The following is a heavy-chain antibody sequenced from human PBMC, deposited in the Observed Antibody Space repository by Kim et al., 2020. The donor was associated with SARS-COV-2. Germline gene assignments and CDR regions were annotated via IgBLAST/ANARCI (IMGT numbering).Heavy chain of an antibody. Sequence: STYYTDSVKGRFTTSRDNSKNTLYLQMNSLRAEDTAVYYCAKGATSYDYWGQGTLVTVSS. V-gene: IGHV3-23*01. CDR3: AKGATSYDY. D-gene: IGHD5-12*01. CDR2: ST. J-gene: IGHJ4*02.